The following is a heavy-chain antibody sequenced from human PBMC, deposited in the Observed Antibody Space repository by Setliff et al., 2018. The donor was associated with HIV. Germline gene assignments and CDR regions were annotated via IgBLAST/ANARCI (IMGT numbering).Heavy chain of an antibody. V-gene: IGHV4-31*03. J-gene: IGHJ4*02. D-gene: IGHD3-3*01. CDR3: ARDRSDYYNLPGYFDH. Sequence: PSETLSLTCTVSGGSISSGTYYWSWIRQHPGKGLEWIGYIYYSGSTYYNPSLKSRVTIPVDTSRNQFSLKLSSVTAADTAVYYCARDRSDYYNLPGYFDHWGQGTPVTVSS. CDR1: GGSISSGTYY. CDR2: IYYSGST.